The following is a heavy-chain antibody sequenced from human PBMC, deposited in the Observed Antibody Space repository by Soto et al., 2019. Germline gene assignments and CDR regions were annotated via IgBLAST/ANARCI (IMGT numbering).Heavy chain of an antibody. CDR3: ATSIFGVVREGFDY. V-gene: IGHV3-33*01. D-gene: IGHD3-3*01. Sequence: GGSLRLSCAASGFTFSSYGMHWVRQAPGKGLEWVAVIWYDGSNKYYADSVKGRFTISRDNSKNTLYLQMNSLRAEDTAVYYCATSIFGVVREGFDYWGQGTLVTVSS. J-gene: IGHJ4*02. CDR1: GFTFSSYG. CDR2: IWYDGSNK.